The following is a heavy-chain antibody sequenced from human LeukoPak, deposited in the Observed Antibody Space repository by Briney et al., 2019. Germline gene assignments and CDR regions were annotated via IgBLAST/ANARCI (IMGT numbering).Heavy chain of an antibody. CDR3: AKDDGVYYYGSGSQFDP. Sequence: GGSLRLSCAASGFTFSSYAMSWVRQAPGKGLEWVSAISGSGGSTYYADSVKGRFTISRDNSKNTLYLQMNSLRAEDTAVYYCAKDDGVYYYGSGSQFDPWGQGTLVTVSS. V-gene: IGHV3-23*01. J-gene: IGHJ5*02. CDR1: GFTFSSYA. D-gene: IGHD3-10*01. CDR2: ISGSGGST.